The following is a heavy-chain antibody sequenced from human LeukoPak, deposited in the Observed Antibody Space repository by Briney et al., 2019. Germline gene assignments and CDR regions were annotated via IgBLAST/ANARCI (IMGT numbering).Heavy chain of an antibody. CDR2: IRYDGRNK. D-gene: IGHD6-13*01. CDR1: GFTFSSYG. J-gene: IGHJ4*02. V-gene: IGHV3-30*02. CDR3: AKDGGQQLRSGYYFDY. Sequence: GGSLRLSCAASGFTFSSYGMHWVRQAPGKGLEWVAFIRYDGRNKYYADSVKGRFTISRDNSKNTLYLQMNSLRAEDTAVYYCAKDGGQQLRSGYYFDYWGQGTLVTVSS.